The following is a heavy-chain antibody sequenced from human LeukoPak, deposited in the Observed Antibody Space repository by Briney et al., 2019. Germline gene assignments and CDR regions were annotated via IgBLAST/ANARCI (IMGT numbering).Heavy chain of an antibody. CDR2: ISWNSGSI. J-gene: IGHJ4*02. Sequence: GGSLRLSCAASGFTFDDYAMHWVRQAPGRGLEWVSGISWNSGSIGYADSVKGRFTISRDNAKNSLYLQMNSLRAEDMALYYCAKDSSGSYYGPGRFFDYWGQGTLVTVSS. CDR3: AKDSSGSYYGPGRFFDY. CDR1: GFTFDDYA. V-gene: IGHV3-9*03. D-gene: IGHD1-26*01.